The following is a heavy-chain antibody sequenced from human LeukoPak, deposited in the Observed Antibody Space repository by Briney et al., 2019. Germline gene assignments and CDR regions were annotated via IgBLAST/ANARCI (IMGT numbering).Heavy chain of an antibody. CDR1: GASISSGGHY. Sequence: SQTLSLTCTVSGASISSGGHYWRWIRQHSGKGLEWIGYIYYSGRTYYNPSLKSRVTISVDTSENQISLRLSSVTAADTAVYYCARRAALNEFDIWGQGTMVIVSS. V-gene: IGHV4-31*03. CDR2: IYYSGRT. CDR3: ARRAALNEFDI. J-gene: IGHJ3*02.